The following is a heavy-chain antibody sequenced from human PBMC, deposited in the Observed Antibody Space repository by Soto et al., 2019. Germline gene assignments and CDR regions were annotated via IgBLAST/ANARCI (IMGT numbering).Heavy chain of an antibody. CDR1: GGSIRSGGYY. V-gene: IGHV4-31*02. Sequence: LCGGSIRSGGYYWSWIRQHPGQGLEWIGYIYYSGSSYYNPSLKSRVTISVDTSKNQFSLKLSSVTAADTAVYYCARSCSGGTCYVPGNWYFDLWGRGTLVTVSS. CDR3: ARSCSGGTCYVPGNWYFDL. J-gene: IGHJ2*01. CDR2: IYYSGSS. D-gene: IGHD2-15*01.